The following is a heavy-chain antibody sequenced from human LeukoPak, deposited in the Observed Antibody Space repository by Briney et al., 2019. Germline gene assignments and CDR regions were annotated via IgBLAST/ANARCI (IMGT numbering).Heavy chain of an antibody. Sequence: GGSLRLSCAASGFTFSDYYMSWIRQAPGKGLEWLSYISSSSTTYTKYADSVKGRLTISRDNAKNSLYLHMNSLRAEDTAVYYCARPGGGYSIDYWGQGTLVTVSS. CDR1: GFTFSDYY. D-gene: IGHD1-26*01. V-gene: IGHV3-11*03. CDR2: ISSSSTTYT. J-gene: IGHJ4*02. CDR3: ARPGGGYSIDY.